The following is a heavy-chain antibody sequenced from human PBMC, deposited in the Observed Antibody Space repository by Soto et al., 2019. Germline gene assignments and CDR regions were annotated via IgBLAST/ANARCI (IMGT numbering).Heavy chain of an antibody. J-gene: IGHJ3*02. V-gene: IGHV1-69*13. CDR1: GGTLSDYA. Sequence: GASVKVSCKASGGTLSDYAFSWVRQAPGQGLEWMGGIIPIFGSANYAQKLQGRVTITADESTKTAYMELSSLRSEDTAVYYCARDIAFDIWGQGTMVTVSS. CDR3: ARDIAFDI. CDR2: IIPIFGSA.